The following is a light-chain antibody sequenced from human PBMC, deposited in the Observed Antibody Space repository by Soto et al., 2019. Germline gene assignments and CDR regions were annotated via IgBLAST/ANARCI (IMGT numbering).Light chain of an antibody. V-gene: IGLV2-14*01. J-gene: IGLJ1*01. CDR1: SSDVGGYKY. CDR2: EVS. Sequence: QSVLTQPASVSASPGQSITISCTGTSSDVGGYKYVSWYQQHPGKAPKLMIYEVSNRPSGVSNRFSGSKSGNTASLTISGLQAEDEADYYCTSYTSSYTYIFGSGTKVTVL. CDR3: TSYTSSYTYI.